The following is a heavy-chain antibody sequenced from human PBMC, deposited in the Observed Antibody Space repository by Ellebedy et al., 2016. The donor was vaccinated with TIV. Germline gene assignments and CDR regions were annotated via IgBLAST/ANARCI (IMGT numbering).Heavy chain of an antibody. CDR2: ISPYNGET. D-gene: IGHD6-13*01. Sequence: ASVKVSCKPSGYTFTSYGITWVRQAPGQGLEWMGWISPYNGETNYAQQLQGRVTITADTSTSTAYMELTNLRSDDTAVYYCARGIASFDYWGQGSLVTVSS. J-gene: IGHJ4*02. CDR1: GYTFTSYG. V-gene: IGHV1-18*01. CDR3: ARGIASFDY.